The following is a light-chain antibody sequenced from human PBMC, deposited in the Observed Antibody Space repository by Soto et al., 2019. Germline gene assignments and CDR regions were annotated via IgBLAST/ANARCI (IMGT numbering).Light chain of an antibody. V-gene: IGLV2-14*02. CDR2: EGS. J-gene: IGLJ1*01. CDR1: SSDVGRYNI. Sequence: QSVLTQPASVSGSPGQSITISCTGSSSDVGRYNIVSWYQQHPGKAPKLMIYEGSQRPSGVSDRFSGSKSGNTASLTISGLQADDEADYYCSSYTDSSNYVFGTGTKVTVL. CDR3: SSYTDSSNYV.